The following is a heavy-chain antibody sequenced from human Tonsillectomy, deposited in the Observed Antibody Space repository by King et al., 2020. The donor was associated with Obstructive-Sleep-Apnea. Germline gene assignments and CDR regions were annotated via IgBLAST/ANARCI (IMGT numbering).Heavy chain of an antibody. CDR1: GFTFSDHY. V-gene: IGHV3-11*06. J-gene: IGHJ4*02. CDR2: LSSSGAHT. CDR3: VRGGGWNYDALDH. Sequence: VQLVESGGGLVKPGSSLTLSCAASGFTFSDHYIHWIRQAPGKGLAWVSFLSSSGAHTNYADFVKGRFTISRDNAKESLDLSMNSLTVEDTAGYYCVRGGGWNYDALDHWGQGTLVTVSA. D-gene: IGHD3-3*01.